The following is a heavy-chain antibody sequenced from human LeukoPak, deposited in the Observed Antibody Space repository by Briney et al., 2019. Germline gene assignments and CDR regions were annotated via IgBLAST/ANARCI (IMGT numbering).Heavy chain of an antibody. CDR3: ARRKRTGLFDY. V-gene: IGHV3-7*01. D-gene: IGHD1-14*01. J-gene: IGHJ4*02. Sequence: GGSLRLSCETSGFIFSNCWMTWVRQAPGKGLEWVANIKQDASETFYVDSVKGRFTISRDNAKNSLFLQMDSLRAEDTAVYYCARRKRTGLFDYWGQGSLVTVSS. CDR1: GFIFSNCW. CDR2: IKQDASET.